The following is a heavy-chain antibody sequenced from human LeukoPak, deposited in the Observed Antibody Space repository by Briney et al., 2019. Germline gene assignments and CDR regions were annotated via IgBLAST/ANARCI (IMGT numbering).Heavy chain of an antibody. J-gene: IGHJ3*02. CDR2: INHSGST. CDR3: ARDVYYDSIGAFDI. CDR1: GGSFSGYY. V-gene: IGHV4-34*01. Sequence: SETLSLTCAVYGGSFSGYYWSWIRQPPGKGLEWIGEINHSGSTNYNPSLKSRVTISVDTSKNQFSLKLSSVTAADTAVYYCARDVYYDSIGAFDIWGQGTMVTVSS. D-gene: IGHD3-22*01.